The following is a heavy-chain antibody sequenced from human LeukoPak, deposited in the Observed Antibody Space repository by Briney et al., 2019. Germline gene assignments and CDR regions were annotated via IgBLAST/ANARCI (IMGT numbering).Heavy chain of an antibody. D-gene: IGHD3-22*01. J-gene: IGHJ4*02. Sequence: PSQTLSLTCTVSGGSISSGGYYWSWIRQPPGKGLEWIGYIYHSGSTYYNPSLKSRVTISVDRSKNQFSLKLSSVTAADTAVYYCASGYYDSSGYFAGVDYWGQGTLVTVSS. CDR3: ASGYYDSSGYFAGVDY. CDR1: GGSISSGGYY. V-gene: IGHV4-30-2*01. CDR2: IYHSGST.